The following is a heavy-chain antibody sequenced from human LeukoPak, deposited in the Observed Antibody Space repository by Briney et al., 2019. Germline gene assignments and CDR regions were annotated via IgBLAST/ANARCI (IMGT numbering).Heavy chain of an antibody. V-gene: IGHV3-21*01. CDR3: ARELAGTTAIDY. CDR2: ISSSSSYI. CDR1: GFTFNTYS. Sequence: GGSLRLSCAASGFTFNTYSMNWVRQAPGKGLEWVSSISSSSSYIYYADSVKGRFTISRDNAKNSLYLQMNSLRAEDTAVYYCARELAGTTAIDYWGQGTLVTVSS. D-gene: IGHD1-7*01. J-gene: IGHJ4*02.